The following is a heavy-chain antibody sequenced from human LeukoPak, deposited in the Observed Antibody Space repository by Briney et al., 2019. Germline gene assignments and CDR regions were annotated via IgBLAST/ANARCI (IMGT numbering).Heavy chain of an antibody. CDR3: ARGKYYYGSGSYYTPYYFDY. J-gene: IGHJ4*02. D-gene: IGHD3-10*01. CDR2: INHSGST. Sequence: SETLSLTCAVYGGSFSGYYWSWIRQPPVKGLEWIGEINHSGSTNYNPSLKSRVTISVDTSKNQFSLKLSSVTAADTAVYYCARGKYYYGSGSYYTPYYFDYWGQGTLVTVSS. CDR1: GGSFSGYY. V-gene: IGHV4-34*01.